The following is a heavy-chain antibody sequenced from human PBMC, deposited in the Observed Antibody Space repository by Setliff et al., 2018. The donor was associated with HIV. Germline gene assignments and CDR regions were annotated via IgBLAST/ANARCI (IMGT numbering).Heavy chain of an antibody. CDR2: IYNSGGT. J-gene: IGHJ4*02. CDR1: GGSISSHY. V-gene: IGHV4-59*06. D-gene: IGHD2-21*01. CDR3: ARASRWGSIPFDY. Sequence: SETLSLTCTVSGGSISSHYWSWIRQHSGKGLEWIGYIYNSGGTYYNPSLKSRITMSIDTSKNQFSLKLNSVTAADTAVYFCARASRWGSIPFDYWGQGTLVTVSS.